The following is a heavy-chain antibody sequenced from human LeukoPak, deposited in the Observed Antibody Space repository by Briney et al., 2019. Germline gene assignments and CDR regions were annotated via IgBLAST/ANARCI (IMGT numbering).Heavy chain of an antibody. J-gene: IGHJ4*02. CDR1: GFTFSSYE. D-gene: IGHD5-18*01. CDR3: AKDPRVDTAMLYYFDY. Sequence: GGSLRLSCAASGFTFSSYEMNWVRQAPGRGLEWVSYISSSGSTIYYADSVKGRFTISRDNSKNTLYLQMNSLRAEDTAVYYCAKDPRVDTAMLYYFDYWGQGTLVTVSS. V-gene: IGHV3-48*03. CDR2: ISSSGSTI.